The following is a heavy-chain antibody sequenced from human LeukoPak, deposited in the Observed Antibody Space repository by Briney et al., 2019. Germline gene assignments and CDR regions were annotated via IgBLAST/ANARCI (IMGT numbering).Heavy chain of an antibody. CDR1: GFTFSSYS. Sequence: GGSLRLSCAASGFTFSSYSMNWVRQAPGKGLEWVSSISSSSSYIYYADSVKGRFTISRDNAKNSLYLQMNSLRAEDTAVYYCARPDYGVNDAFDIWGQGTMVTVSS. CDR3: ARPDYGVNDAFDI. V-gene: IGHV3-21*01. D-gene: IGHD4-17*01. J-gene: IGHJ3*02. CDR2: ISSSSSYI.